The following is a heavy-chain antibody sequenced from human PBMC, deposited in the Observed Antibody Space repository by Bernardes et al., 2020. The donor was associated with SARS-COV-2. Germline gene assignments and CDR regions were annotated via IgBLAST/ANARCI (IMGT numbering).Heavy chain of an antibody. D-gene: IGHD1-26*01. Sequence: RGSLILSCAASGCTFSNRWNHWVCQPPGTGRVWVSRSCFYGSGISYSDSVRRRFTISRDNAKNELYLQMESLRVEDTAVNYCARTNEGAGGAFDIWGQGTMVTVS. J-gene: IGHJ3*02. CDR3: ARTNEGAGGAFDI. CDR2: SCFYGSGI. V-gene: IGHV3-74*01. CDR1: GCTFSNRW.